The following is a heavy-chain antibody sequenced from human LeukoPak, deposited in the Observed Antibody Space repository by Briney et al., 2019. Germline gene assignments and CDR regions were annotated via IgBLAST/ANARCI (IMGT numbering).Heavy chain of an antibody. CDR3: ARGGQQLVFDY. V-gene: IGHV4-59*01. CDR1: GGSISSYY. D-gene: IGHD6-13*01. Sequence: SETLSLTCTVSGGSISSYYWSWSRQPPGKGLEWIGYIYYSGSTNYNPSLKSRVTISVDTSKNQFSLKLSSVTAADTAVYYCARGGQQLVFDYWGQGTLVTVSS. J-gene: IGHJ4*02. CDR2: IYYSGST.